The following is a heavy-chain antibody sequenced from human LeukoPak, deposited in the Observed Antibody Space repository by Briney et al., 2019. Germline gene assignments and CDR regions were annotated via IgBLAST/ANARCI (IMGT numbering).Heavy chain of an antibody. Sequence: ASVKVSCKASGYTFTSYYMHWVRQPPAQGLEWMGIINPSGGSTNYAQKFQGRVTMTRDTSTSTVYMELSSLRSEDTAVYYCARDLEESSTSCYLDYWGQGTLVTVSS. J-gene: IGHJ4*02. V-gene: IGHV1-46*01. D-gene: IGHD2-2*01. CDR2: INPSGGST. CDR3: ARDLEESSTSCYLDY. CDR1: GYTFTSYY.